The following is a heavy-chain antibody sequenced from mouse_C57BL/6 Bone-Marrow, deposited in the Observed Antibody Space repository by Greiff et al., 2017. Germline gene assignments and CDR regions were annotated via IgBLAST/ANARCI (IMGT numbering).Heavy chain of an antibody. Sequence: VQRVESGAELARPGASVKLSCKASGYTFTSYGISWVKQRTGQGLEWIGEIYPRSGNTYYNEKFKGKATLTADKSSSTAYMELRSLTSEDSAVYFCARSLYYGSSLFDYWGQGTTLTVSS. CDR2: IYPRSGNT. CDR3: ARSLYYGSSLFDY. D-gene: IGHD1-1*01. J-gene: IGHJ2*01. CDR1: GYTFTSYG. V-gene: IGHV1-81*01.